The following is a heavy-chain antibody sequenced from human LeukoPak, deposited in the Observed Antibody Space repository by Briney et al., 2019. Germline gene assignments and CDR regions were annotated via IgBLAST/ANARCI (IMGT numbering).Heavy chain of an antibody. Sequence: GGSLRLSCAASGFTFSSYSMNWVRQAPGKGLEWVSSISSSSSYIHYADSVKGRFTISRDNAKNSLYLQMNSLRAEDTAVYYCARWGSTSCYDYWGQGTLVTVSS. CDR1: GFTFSSYS. CDR3: ARWGSTSCYDY. CDR2: ISSSSSYI. D-gene: IGHD2-2*01. V-gene: IGHV3-21*01. J-gene: IGHJ4*02.